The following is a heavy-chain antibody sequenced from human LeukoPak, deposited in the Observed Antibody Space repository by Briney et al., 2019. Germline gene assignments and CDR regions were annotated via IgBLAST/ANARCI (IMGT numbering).Heavy chain of an antibody. Sequence: KASETLSLTCTVSGGSISSYYWNWIRQPPGKGLEWIGYIYYSESTNYNPSLKSRVTISVDTSKNQFSLKLSSVTAADTAVYYCARETGYSSSWYKSNYYYYGMDVWGQGTTVTVSS. V-gene: IGHV4-59*01. D-gene: IGHD6-13*01. CDR3: ARETGYSSSWYKSNYYYYGMDV. CDR2: IYYSEST. J-gene: IGHJ6*02. CDR1: GGSISSYY.